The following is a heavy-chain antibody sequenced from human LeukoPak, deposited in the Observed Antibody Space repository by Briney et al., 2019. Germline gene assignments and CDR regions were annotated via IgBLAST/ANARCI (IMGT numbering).Heavy chain of an antibody. J-gene: IGHJ2*01. CDR2: VSTSGSGGST. D-gene: IGHD2-15*01. CDR3: ARLISGSGGYWYFDL. V-gene: IGHV4-4*07. CDR1: GDSIVPYY. Sequence: SETLSLTCTVSGDSIVPYYWDWARQPAGKQLEWIGQVSTSGSGGSTTYSPSLKGRVTISLDKSKNQFSLKLTSVTAADTAVYYCARLISGSGGYWYFDLWGRGTLVTVSS.